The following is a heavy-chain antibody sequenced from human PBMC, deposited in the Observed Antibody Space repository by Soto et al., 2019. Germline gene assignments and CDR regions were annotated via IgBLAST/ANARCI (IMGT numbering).Heavy chain of an antibody. CDR3: ARGAAAGTGDEYFQH. D-gene: IGHD6-13*01. V-gene: IGHV3-48*03. CDR1: GFTFSSYE. Sequence: GGSLRLSCAASGFTFSSYEMNWVRQAPGKGLEWVSYISSSGSTIYYADSVKGRFTISRDNAKNSLYLQMNSLRAEDTAVDYCARGAAAGTGDEYFQHWGQGTLVTVSS. J-gene: IGHJ1*01. CDR2: ISSSGSTI.